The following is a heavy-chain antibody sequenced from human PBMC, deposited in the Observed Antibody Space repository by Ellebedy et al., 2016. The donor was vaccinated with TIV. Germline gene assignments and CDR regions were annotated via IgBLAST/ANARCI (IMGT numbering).Heavy chain of an antibody. CDR2: IYYSGST. D-gene: IGHD3-10*01. CDR1: GGSFSGYY. J-gene: IGHJ4*02. CDR3: ARGPTMGY. Sequence: SETLSLTXAVYGGSFSGYYWSWIRQPPGKGLEWIGYIYYSGSTNYNPSLKSRVTISVDTSKNQFSLKLSSVTAADTAVYYCARGPTMGYWGQGTLVTVSS. V-gene: IGHV4-59*12.